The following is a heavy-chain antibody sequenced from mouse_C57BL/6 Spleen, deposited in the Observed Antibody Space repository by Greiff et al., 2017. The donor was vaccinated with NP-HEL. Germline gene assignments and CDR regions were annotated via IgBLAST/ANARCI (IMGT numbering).Heavy chain of an antibody. CDR3: TREGQAYCSNQRDYDMDC. V-gene: IGHV1-15*01. CDR1: GYTFTDYE. CDR2: IDPETGGT. Sequence: VQLQESGAELVRPGASVTLSCKASGYTFTDYEMHWVKQTPVHGLEWIGAIDPETGGTAYNQKFKGKAILTADKSSSTAYMELRNLTSEDSAVYYCTREGQAYCSNQRDYDMDCWGQGTSVTVSS. D-gene: IGHD2-5*01. J-gene: IGHJ4*01.